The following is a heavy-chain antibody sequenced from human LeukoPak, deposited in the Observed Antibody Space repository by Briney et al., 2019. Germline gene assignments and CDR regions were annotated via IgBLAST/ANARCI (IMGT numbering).Heavy chain of an antibody. CDR2: IYHSGST. J-gene: IGHJ5*02. CDR1: SYSISSGYY. D-gene: IGHD3-10*01. Sequence: SETLSLTCAVSSYSISSGYYWGWIRQPPGKGLEWIGSIYHSGSTYYNPSLKSRVTISVDTSKNQFSLKLSSVTAADTAVYYCARRRITMVRGEGWFDPWGQGTLVTVSS. CDR3: ARRRITMVRGEGWFDP. V-gene: IGHV4-38-2*01.